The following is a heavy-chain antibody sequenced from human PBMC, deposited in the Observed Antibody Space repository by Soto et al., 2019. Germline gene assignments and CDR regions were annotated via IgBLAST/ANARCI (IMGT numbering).Heavy chain of an antibody. V-gene: IGHV1-18*01. Sequence: QVQLVQSGAEVKKPGASVKVSCKASGYTFTNYAISWVRQAPGQGLEWMGWISAYNGNTNYAQKLHARVTKITHTSTSPAYMELRSLRSDDTAVYYCAGDSPPVDYWGQGTLVTVSS. CDR3: AGDSPPVDY. CDR1: GYTFTNYA. CDR2: ISAYNGNT. J-gene: IGHJ4*02.